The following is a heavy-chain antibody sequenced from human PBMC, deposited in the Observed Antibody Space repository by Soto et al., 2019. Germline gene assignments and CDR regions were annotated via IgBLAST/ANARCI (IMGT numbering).Heavy chain of an antibody. CDR3: ARDPFSQYSHETSGVHK. J-gene: IGHJ4*02. D-gene: IGHD3-22*01. V-gene: IGHV3-53*02. Sequence: EVQLVQTGGGLIQPGGSLRLSCAASGFSVSSNYMNWVRQSPGKGLEWVSVIYSGGDTHYTDSVKGRFTVSRDTSENTLFLEMKSLRAEDTAIYYCARDPFSQYSHETSGVHKWGLGTLVSVSS. CDR1: GFSVSSNY. CDR2: IYSGGDT.